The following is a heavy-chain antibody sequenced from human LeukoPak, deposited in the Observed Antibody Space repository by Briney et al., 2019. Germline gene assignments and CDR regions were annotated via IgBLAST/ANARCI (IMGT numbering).Heavy chain of an antibody. CDR2: MNPNSGNT. D-gene: IGHD6-19*01. J-gene: IGHJ6*03. Sequence: ASVKVSCKASGYTFTSYDINWVRQATGQGLEWMGWMNPNSGNTGYAQKFQDRVTITRNTSISTAYMELSNLRSEDTAVYYCARYSSGWGGYYYMDVWGKGTTVTVSS. V-gene: IGHV1-8*03. CDR3: ARYSSGWGGYYYMDV. CDR1: GYTFTSYD.